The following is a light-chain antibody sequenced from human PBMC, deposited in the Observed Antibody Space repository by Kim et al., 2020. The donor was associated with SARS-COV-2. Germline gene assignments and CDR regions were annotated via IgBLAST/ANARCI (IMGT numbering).Light chain of an antibody. CDR2: RAS. V-gene: IGKV1-5*03. CDR3: QQYSSYSALT. CDR1: QSISLW. J-gene: IGKJ4*01. Sequence: SVGDRVTITCRASQSISLWLAWYQQKPGKAPRLLIYRASSLESGVPSRFSGSGSGTDFTLTISSLQPDDFATYYCQQYSSYSALTFGGGTKVDIK.